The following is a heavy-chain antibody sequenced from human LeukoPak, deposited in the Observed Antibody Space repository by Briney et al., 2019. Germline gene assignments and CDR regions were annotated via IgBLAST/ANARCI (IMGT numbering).Heavy chain of an antibody. Sequence: ASVKVSCKASGYTFTGYYMHWVRQAPGQGLEWMGGIIPIFGTANYAQKFQGRVTITADESTSTAYMELSSLRSEDTAVYYCARGVLVVVPAARGWFDPWGQGTLVTVSS. D-gene: IGHD2-2*01. J-gene: IGHJ5*02. CDR3: ARGVLVVVPAARGWFDP. CDR1: GYTFTGYY. V-gene: IGHV1-69*13. CDR2: IIPIFGTA.